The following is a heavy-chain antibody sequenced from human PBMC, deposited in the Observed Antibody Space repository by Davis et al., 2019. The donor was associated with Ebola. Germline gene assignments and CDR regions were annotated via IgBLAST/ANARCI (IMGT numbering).Heavy chain of an antibody. CDR2: IWSDADIK. V-gene: IGHV3-33*01. CDR3: ARPDGSGYYENWFDP. J-gene: IGHJ5*02. D-gene: IGHD3-22*01. Sequence: GESLKISCAASGFPFSSYGMHWVRQAPGKGLEWVAVIWSDADIKYYADSVKGRFTISRDNSKSMLYLQMDSLRAEDTAVYYCARPDGSGYYENWFDPWGQGTLVTVSA. CDR1: GFPFSSYG.